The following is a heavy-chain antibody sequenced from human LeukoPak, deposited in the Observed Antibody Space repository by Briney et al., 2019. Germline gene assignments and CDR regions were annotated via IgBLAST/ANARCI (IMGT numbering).Heavy chain of an antibody. J-gene: IGHJ5*02. CDR1: GYTFTSHY. CDR2: INPSGGRT. V-gene: IGHV1-46*01. CDR3: ARRPLAGIAAAATPFDP. Sequence: GASVTVSCTASGYTFTSHYMNWVRQAPGQGLEWMGIINPSGGRTSYAQKFQGRVTMTRDTSTSTAYMELRSLRSDDTAVYYCARRPLAGIAAAATPFDPWGQGTLVTVSS. D-gene: IGHD6-13*01.